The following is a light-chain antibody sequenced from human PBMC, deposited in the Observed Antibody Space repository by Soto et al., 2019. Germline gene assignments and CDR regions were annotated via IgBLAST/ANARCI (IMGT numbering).Light chain of an antibody. CDR2: GAS. J-gene: IGKJ1*01. CDR3: QQGHSTPWT. V-gene: IGKV1-39*01. CDR1: QTITTY. Sequence: DIQMTQSPSSLSASVGDRVTITCRASQTITTYLNWYQQKPGKAPQLLIYGASILQSGVPSRFTGSGSGTDFTLTISSLQPEDFATYHCQQGHSTPWTFDQGTKVEIK.